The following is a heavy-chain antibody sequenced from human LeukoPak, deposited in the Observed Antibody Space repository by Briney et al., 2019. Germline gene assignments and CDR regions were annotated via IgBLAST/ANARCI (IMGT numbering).Heavy chain of an antibody. CDR1: GYSISSGYY. Sequence: SETLSLTRTVSGYSISSGYYWGWIRQPPGKGLEWIGNIYHSGSSYYNPSLKSRVTISVDTSKNQFSLKLSSVTAADTAVYYCARWDILSAFDIWGQGTMVTVSS. V-gene: IGHV4-38-2*02. CDR3: ARWDILSAFDI. J-gene: IGHJ3*02. D-gene: IGHD3-9*01. CDR2: IYHSGSS.